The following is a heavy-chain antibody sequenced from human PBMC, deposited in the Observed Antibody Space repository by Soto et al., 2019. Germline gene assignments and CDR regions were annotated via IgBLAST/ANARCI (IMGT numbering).Heavy chain of an antibody. CDR1: GGSTRNYF. CDR2: IYYSGTT. V-gene: IGHV4-59*01. D-gene: IGHD3-9*01. CDR3: ARYVNPYDTAVWFDP. Sequence: QVQLQESGPGLVKPSETLSLTCTVSGGSTRNYFWSWIRQPPGKGLEWIGCIYYSGTTNYNSSLKSRVTISLDTSKNQFSLRPRSVTAADTAVYYCARYVNPYDTAVWFDPWGQETLVTVSS. J-gene: IGHJ5*02.